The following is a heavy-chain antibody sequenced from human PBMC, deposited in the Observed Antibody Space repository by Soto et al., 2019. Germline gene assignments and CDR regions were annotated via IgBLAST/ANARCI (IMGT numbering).Heavy chain of an antibody. CDR1: GFIFTSSS. CDR2: ITVGTGNT. D-gene: IGHD3-22*01. J-gene: IGHJ4*02. CDR3: AAGDSSGSYGG. Sequence: GASVKVSCKASGFIFTSSSVQWVRQARGQRLEWIGWITVGTGNTNYAQKFQERVTITRDMSTSTAYMELSNLRSEDTAVYYCAAGDSSGSYGGWGKGTQVTVSS. V-gene: IGHV1-58*01.